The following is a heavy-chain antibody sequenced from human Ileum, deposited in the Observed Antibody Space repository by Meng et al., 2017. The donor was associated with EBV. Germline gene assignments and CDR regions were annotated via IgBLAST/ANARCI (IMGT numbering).Heavy chain of an antibody. CDR1: GGSISNINC. V-gene: IGHV4-4*02. CDR2: IYHSGST. Sequence: QVRLQESGPGLVKPSGTLSLTGPVSGGSISNINCYSWIRQHPGKGLEWIGEIYHSGSTHYHPSLESRVTISVDKSNNQFSLNLGSVTAADTAVYFCARQVPTLRYFDQWGQGTLVTVSS. CDR3: ARQVPTLRYFDQ. J-gene: IGHJ4*02. D-gene: IGHD5-12*01.